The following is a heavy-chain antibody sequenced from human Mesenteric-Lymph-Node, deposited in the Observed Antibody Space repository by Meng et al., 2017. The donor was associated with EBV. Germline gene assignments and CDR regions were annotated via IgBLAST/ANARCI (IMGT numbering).Heavy chain of an antibody. CDR2: IFNSEST. CDR3: ARVSGPYYSPWFDP. Sequence: QLQVQGPGPVLGKPSETMSLTCSVSGASVSSTRCSWSWIRQPPGRGLEWIGYIFNSESTNYNPSLRSRATISVDTSWNQFSLTLNSVTAADTAVYYCARVSGPYYSPWFDPWGQGSLVTVSS. D-gene: IGHD2/OR15-2a*01. CDR1: GASVSSTRCS. V-gene: IGHV4-61*01. J-gene: IGHJ5*02.